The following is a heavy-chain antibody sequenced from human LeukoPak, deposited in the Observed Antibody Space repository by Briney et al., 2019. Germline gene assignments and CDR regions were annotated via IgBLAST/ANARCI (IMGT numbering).Heavy chain of an antibody. Sequence: GGSLRLSCVASGFTFGDVVMRWVRQAPGKGLEWVSAISYNGASTDYADSVKGRFAISRDNSKNTLYLQMNSLRAEDTAVYYCARRAGGTKDYWGQGTQVTVSS. J-gene: IGHJ4*02. CDR3: ARRAGGTKDY. CDR1: GFTFGDVV. V-gene: IGHV3-23*01. CDR2: ISYNGAST. D-gene: IGHD3-16*01.